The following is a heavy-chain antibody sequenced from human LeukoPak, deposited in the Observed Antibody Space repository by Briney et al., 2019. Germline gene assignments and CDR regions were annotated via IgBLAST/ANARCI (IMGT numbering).Heavy chain of an antibody. CDR2: MNPNSGNT. CDR1: GYTFTSYD. D-gene: IGHD6-13*01. V-gene: IGHV1-8*01. Sequence: ASVKVSCKASGYTFTSYDINWVRQAPGQGLEWMGWMNPNSGNTGYAQKFQGRVTMTRNTSISTAYMELSSLRSEDTAVYYCARGSSSWGGDYFDYWGQGTLVTVSS. CDR3: ARGSSSWGGDYFDY. J-gene: IGHJ4*02.